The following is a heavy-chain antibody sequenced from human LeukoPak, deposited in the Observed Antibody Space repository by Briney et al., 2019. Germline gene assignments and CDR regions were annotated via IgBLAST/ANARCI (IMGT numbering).Heavy chain of an antibody. J-gene: IGHJ4*02. CDR1: GSTFDDYA. CDR3: AKEGVNYGDSEFDY. V-gene: IGHV3-9*01. CDR2: ISWNSGSI. D-gene: IGHD4-17*01. Sequence: GGSLRLSCAASGSTFDDYAMHWVRQAPGRGLEWVSGISWNSGSIGYADSVKGRFTISRDNAKNSLYLQMNSLRAEDTALYYCAKEGVNYGDSEFDYWGQGTLVTVSS.